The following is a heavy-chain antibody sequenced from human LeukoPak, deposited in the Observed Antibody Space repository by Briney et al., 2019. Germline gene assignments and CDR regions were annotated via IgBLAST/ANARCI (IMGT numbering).Heavy chain of an antibody. Sequence: SKTLSLTCTVSGGSITSYYWSWIRQPPGKGLEWIGYIFYSGSTNYNPSLKSRVTISADTSKSQFSLNLSSVTAADTAMYYCARHGRNSGAPNYWGQGTLVTVSS. V-gene: IGHV4-59*08. CDR1: GGSITSYY. J-gene: IGHJ4*02. D-gene: IGHD6-19*01. CDR2: IFYSGST. CDR3: ARHGRNSGAPNY.